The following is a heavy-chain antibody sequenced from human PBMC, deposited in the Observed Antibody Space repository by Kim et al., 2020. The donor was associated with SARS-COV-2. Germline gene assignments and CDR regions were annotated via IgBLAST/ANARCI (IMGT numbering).Heavy chain of an antibody. J-gene: IGHJ4*02. CDR3: TTQRKGVFDY. CDR1: GYTFTSYT. Sequence: ASVKVSCKASGYTFTSYTIHWVRQAPGQRLEWVGLVNAGNGNTGYSQKFQGRLTITRDTSASTAYMELSSLRSEDTAAYYCTTQRKGVFDYWGQGTLVTVSS. CDR2: VNAGNGNT. V-gene: IGHV1-3*01.